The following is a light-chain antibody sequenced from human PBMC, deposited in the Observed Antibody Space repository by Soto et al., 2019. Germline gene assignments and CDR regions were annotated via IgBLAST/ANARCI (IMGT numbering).Light chain of an antibody. CDR3: SSFTSTSTYVV. CDR2: EGS. Sequence: QSALTQPASVSGSPGQSITISCTGTNSDVGTYELVSWYQQHPGRAPKLMIYEGSKRPSGVSNRFSGSKSGDTASLTISGLQAEDEADYYCSSFTSTSTYVVFGGGTKLTVL. J-gene: IGLJ3*02. V-gene: IGLV2-14*02. CDR1: NSDVGTYEL.